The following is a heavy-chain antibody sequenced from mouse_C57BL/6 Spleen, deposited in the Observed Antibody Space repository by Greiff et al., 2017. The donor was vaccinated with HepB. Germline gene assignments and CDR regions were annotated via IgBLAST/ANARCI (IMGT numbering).Heavy chain of an antibody. J-gene: IGHJ4*01. CDR3: ASITTVVATGYAMDY. CDR2: ISGGGGNT. D-gene: IGHD1-1*01. V-gene: IGHV5-9*01. Sequence: EVMLVESGGGLVKPGGSLKLSCAASGFTFSSYTMSWVRQTPEKRLEWVATISGGGGNTYYPDSVKGRFTISRDNAKNTLYLQMSSLRSEDTALYYCASITTVVATGYAMDYWGQGTSVTVSS. CDR1: GFTFSSYT.